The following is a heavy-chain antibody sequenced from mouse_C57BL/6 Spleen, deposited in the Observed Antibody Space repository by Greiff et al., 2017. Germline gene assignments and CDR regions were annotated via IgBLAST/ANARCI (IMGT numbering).Heavy chain of an antibody. J-gene: IGHJ3*01. CDR2: IYPSDSAS. CDR1: GYTFTSYW. Sequence: QVQLQQPGAELVRPGSSVKLSCKASGYTFTSYWMDWVQQRPGQGLEWIGNIYPSDSASHSNQKFKDKGPLTVDKSSSTANMQLSSLTSEDSAVHSCARKGDSSGWFAYWGQGTLVTVSA. CDR3: ARKGDSSGWFAY. D-gene: IGHD3-2*02. V-gene: IGHV1-61*01.